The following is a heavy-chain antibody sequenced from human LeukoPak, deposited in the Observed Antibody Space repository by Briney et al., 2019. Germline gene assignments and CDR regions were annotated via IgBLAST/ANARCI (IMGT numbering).Heavy chain of an antibody. D-gene: IGHD3-9*01. Sequence: AASVKVSCKASGYTFTSYGIGWVRQAPGQGLEWMGWISAYNGNTNYAQKLQGRVTMTTDTSTSTAYMELRSLRSDDTAVYYCARWYYDILTGDNWFDPWGQGTLVTVSS. CDR3: ARWYYDILTGDNWFDP. J-gene: IGHJ5*02. CDR1: GYTFTSYG. CDR2: ISAYNGNT. V-gene: IGHV1-18*01.